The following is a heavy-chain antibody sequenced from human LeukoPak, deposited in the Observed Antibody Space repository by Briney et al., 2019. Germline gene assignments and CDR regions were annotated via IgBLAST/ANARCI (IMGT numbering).Heavy chain of an antibody. V-gene: IGHV3-30*03. CDR2: ISSDGSID. D-gene: IGHD3-22*01. Sequence: GGSLRLSCAASGFSFSSYGMHWVRQAPGKGLEWVAVISSDGSIDYYADSVRGRFTISRDNAKNSLYLQMNSLRAEDTAVYYCARDGLTYYYDSSGPGPFDYWGQGTLVTVSS. CDR1: GFSFSSYG. CDR3: ARDGLTYYYDSSGPGPFDY. J-gene: IGHJ4*02.